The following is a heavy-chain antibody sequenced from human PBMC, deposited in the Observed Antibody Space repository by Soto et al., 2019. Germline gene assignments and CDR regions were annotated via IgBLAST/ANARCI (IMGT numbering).Heavy chain of an antibody. Sequence: ASVKVSCKASGYSFTYHTIHWVRQAPGQRLEWMGWINTANGNTRTSQKFQGRLTMTRDTAASTAYMDLSSLKSEDSAVYYCARDQRRDYDLWSGHSPGFDQWGQGNQVTVSS. D-gene: IGHD3-3*01. CDR3: ARDQRRDYDLWSGHSPGFDQ. J-gene: IGHJ4*02. CDR1: GYSFTYHT. V-gene: IGHV1-3*04. CDR2: INTANGNT.